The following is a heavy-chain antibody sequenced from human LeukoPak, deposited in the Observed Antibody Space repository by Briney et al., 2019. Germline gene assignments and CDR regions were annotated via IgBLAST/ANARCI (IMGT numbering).Heavy chain of an antibody. J-gene: IGHJ4*02. CDR3: VAMLRGVGY. V-gene: IGHV3-72*01. CDR1: GFTVSSINY. Sequence: GGSLRLSCAASGFTVSSINYMNWVRQAPGKGLEWVGRSRNKVNSYTTDYAASVKGRFTISRDDSKNSVYLQINSLKTEDTAVYYCVAMLRGVGYWGQGTLVTVSS. D-gene: IGHD3-10*01. CDR2: SRNKVNSYTT.